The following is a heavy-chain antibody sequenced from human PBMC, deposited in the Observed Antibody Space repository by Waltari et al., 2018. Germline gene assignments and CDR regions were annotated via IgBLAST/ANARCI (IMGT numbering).Heavy chain of an antibody. CDR3: VREEEDYEGSGYYLKA. V-gene: IGHV1-69*04. CDR1: GGTCSTAA. J-gene: IGHJ5*02. D-gene: IGHD3-3*01. CDR2: IIPMFDIT. Sequence: QVHLVQSGAEVKKPASFVKVSRKASGGTCSTAAVSWVRQAPGQGLEWLGRIIPMFDITDYAQMFQGRVSISADTSATVYMEWSTLTSGDTAVYYCVREEEDYEGSGYYLKAWGQGTLVKVSS.